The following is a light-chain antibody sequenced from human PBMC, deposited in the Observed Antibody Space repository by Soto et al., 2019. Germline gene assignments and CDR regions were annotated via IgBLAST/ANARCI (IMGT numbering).Light chain of an antibody. CDR1: SSDVGAYNF. V-gene: IGLV2-14*03. CDR2: DAS. J-gene: IGLJ1*01. CDR3: SSYKIGGTYV. Sequence: QSALTQPASVSGSPGQSITISCAGTSSDVGAYNFVSWYQQHPGKAPKLIIYDASDRPSGISYRFSGSKSGNTASLTISGLQGEDEADYFCSSYKIGGTYVFGNGTKLTVL.